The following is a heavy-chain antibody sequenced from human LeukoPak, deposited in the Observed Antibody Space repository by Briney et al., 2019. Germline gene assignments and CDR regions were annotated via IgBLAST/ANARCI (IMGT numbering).Heavy chain of an antibody. D-gene: IGHD5-12*01. V-gene: IGHV4-39*07. CDR1: GGSISSSSYY. Sequence: TSETLSLTCTVSGGSISSSSYYWGWIRQPPGKGLEWIGSIYYSGSTYYNPSLKSRVTISVDTSKNQFSLKLSSVTAADTAVYYCARGGGYASPIGYWGQGALVTVSS. CDR2: IYYSGST. J-gene: IGHJ4*02. CDR3: ARGGGYASPIGY.